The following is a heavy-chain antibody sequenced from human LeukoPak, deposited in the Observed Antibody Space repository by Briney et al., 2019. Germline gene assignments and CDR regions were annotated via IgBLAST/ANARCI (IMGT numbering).Heavy chain of an antibody. D-gene: IGHD3-10*01. J-gene: IGHJ4*02. CDR1: GYTFTSYG. Sequence: GASVKVSCKASGYTFTSYGISWVRQAPGQGLEWMGIINPSGGSTSYAQKFQGRVTMTRDTSTSTVYMELSSLRSEDTAVYYCARDRRGSVPEDYWGQGTLVTVSS. V-gene: IGHV1-46*01. CDR2: INPSGGST. CDR3: ARDRRGSVPEDY.